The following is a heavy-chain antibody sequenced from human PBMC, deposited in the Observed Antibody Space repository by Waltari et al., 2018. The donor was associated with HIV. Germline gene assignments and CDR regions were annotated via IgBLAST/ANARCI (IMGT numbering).Heavy chain of an antibody. CDR3: ARAGPSFLLF. V-gene: IGHV3-48*01. Sequence: EVQLVESGGGLVQPGGSLRLSCAASGFTFSSYSMNWVRQAPGKGLEWVSDISSSSSTIYYADSVKGRFTISRDNAKNSLYLQMNSLRAEDTAVYYCARAGPSFLLFWGQGTLVTVSS. D-gene: IGHD3-10*01. J-gene: IGHJ4*02. CDR1: GFTFSSYS. CDR2: ISSSSSTI.